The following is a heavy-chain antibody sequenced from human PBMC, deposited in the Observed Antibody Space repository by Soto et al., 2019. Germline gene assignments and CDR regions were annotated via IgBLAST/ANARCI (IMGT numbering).Heavy chain of an antibody. CDR1: GGSFSGYY. D-gene: IGHD2-2*01. J-gene: IGHJ4*02. V-gene: IGHV4-34*01. CDR2: INHSGST. CDR3: ARGGWKPAAIHYFDY. Sequence: QVQLQQWGAGLLKPSETLSLTCAVYGGSFSGYYWSWIRQPPGKGREWIGEINHSGSTNYNPSLKSRVTISVDTSKNQFSLKLSSVTAADTAVYYCARGGWKPAAIHYFDYWGQGTLVTVSS.